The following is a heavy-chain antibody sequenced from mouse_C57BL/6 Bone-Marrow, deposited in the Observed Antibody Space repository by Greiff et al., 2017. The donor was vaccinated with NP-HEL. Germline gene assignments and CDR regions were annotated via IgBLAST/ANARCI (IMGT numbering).Heavy chain of an antibody. Sequence: QVQLQQSGAELVRPGASVTLSCKASGYTFTDYEMHWVKQTPVHGLEWIGAIDPETGGTAYNQKFTGKAILTADKSSSTAYMELRSLTSADSSVYYCTRGSRGGFAYWGQGTLVTVSA. CDR1: GYTFTDYE. CDR2: IDPETGGT. V-gene: IGHV1-15*01. CDR3: TRGSRGGFAY. J-gene: IGHJ3*01.